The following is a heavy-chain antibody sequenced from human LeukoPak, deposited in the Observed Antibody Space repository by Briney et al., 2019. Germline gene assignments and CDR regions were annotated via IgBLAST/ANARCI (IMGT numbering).Heavy chain of an antibody. CDR1: GFTFSSYA. V-gene: IGHV3-30-3*01. J-gene: IGHJ4*02. CDR2: ISYDGSNK. Sequence: GRSLRLSCAASGFTFSSYAMHWVRQAPGKGLEWVAVISYDGSNKYYADSVKGRFTISRDNAKNSLYLQMNSLGAEDTAIYYCATSPGDYWGQGTLVTVSS. CDR3: ATSPGDY.